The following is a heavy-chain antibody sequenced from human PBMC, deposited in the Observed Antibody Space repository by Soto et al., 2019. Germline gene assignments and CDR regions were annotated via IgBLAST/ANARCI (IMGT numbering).Heavy chain of an antibody. D-gene: IGHD6-13*01. J-gene: IGHJ5*02. CDR1: GYTFTSYY. CDR2: INPSGGIT. Sequence: QVQLVQCGAEVKKPGASVKVSCKASGYTFTSYYMHWVRQAPGQGLEWMGIINPSGGITSYAQKFRGRFLMTRDTSTSTVYMELSSLRSEDTAVYYCAREGIAAGENSCDPWGQGMLVTVSS. CDR3: AREGIAAGENSCDP. V-gene: IGHV1-46*01.